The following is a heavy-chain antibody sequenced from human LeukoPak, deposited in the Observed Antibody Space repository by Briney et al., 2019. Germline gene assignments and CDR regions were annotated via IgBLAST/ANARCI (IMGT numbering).Heavy chain of an antibody. D-gene: IGHD3-10*01. CDR2: INSDGSST. CDR3: STGSGHAFDI. CDR1: GFTFSSYW. V-gene: IGHV3-74*01. Sequence: GGSLRLSSAASGFTFSSYWMHWVRQAPGKGLVWVSRINSDGSSTSYADSVKGRFTISRDNAKNTLYLQMNSLRAEDTAVYYCSTGSGHAFDIWGQGTMVTVSS. J-gene: IGHJ3*02.